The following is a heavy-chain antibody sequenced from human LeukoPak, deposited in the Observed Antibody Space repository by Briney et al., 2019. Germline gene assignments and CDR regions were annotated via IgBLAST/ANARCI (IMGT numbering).Heavy chain of an antibody. V-gene: IGHV1-18*01. D-gene: IGHD3-16*01. Sequence: ASVKVSCKTSGYTFTDFGITWVRQAPGQGLEWVGWIYTKTGQINLARKLQGRVTMTTDTSTRTAYMELRSLRSDDTAVYFCARDIAYDVDYWGPGTLVTVSS. CDR3: ARDIAYDVDY. CDR2: IYTKTGQI. CDR1: GYTFTDFG. J-gene: IGHJ4*02.